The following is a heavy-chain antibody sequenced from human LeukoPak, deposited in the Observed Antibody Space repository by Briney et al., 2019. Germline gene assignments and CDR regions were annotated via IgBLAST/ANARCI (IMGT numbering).Heavy chain of an antibody. CDR2: ISYDGSNK. CDR1: GFTFSSYG. CDR3: AKSPHLQWLVS. D-gene: IGHD6-19*01. V-gene: IGHV3-30*18. J-gene: IGHJ4*02. Sequence: GRSLRLSCAASGFTFSSYGMHWVRQAPGKGLEWGAVISYDGSNKYYADSVKGRFTISRDNSKNTLYLQMNSLRAEDTAVYYCAKSPHLQWLVSWGQGTLVTVSS.